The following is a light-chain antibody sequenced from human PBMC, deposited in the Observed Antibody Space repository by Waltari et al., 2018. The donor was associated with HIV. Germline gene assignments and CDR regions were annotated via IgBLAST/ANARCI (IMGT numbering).Light chain of an antibody. CDR2: EVS. V-gene: IGLV2-8*01. CDR1: SSDVGGSNY. Sequence: QSALTQPPSASGSPGQSVTIPCTGTSSDVGGSNYVSCYQQHPGKAPQLMIYEVSKRPSGVPDRFSGSKSGNTASLTVSGLQAEDEADYYCSSYAGSNTDVVFGGGTKLTVL. CDR3: SSYAGSNTDVV. J-gene: IGLJ2*01.